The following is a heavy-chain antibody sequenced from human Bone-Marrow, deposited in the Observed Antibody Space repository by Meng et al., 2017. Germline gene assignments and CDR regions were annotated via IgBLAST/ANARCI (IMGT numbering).Heavy chain of an antibody. CDR2: IYYSGST. V-gene: IGHV4-31*03. J-gene: IGHJ4*02. D-gene: IGHD4-17*01. CDR1: GGSISSGGYY. Sequence: SETLSLTCTVSGGSISSGGYYWSWIRQHPGKGLEWIGYIYYSGSTYYNPSLKSRVTISVDTSKNQFSLKLSSVTAADTAVYYCARVDGLTTVTHGYWGQGTLVTVSS. CDR3: ARVDGLTTVTHGY.